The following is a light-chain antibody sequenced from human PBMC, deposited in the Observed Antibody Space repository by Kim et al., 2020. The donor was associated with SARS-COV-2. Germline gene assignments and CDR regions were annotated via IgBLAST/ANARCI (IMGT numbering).Light chain of an antibody. J-gene: IGLJ3*02. V-gene: IGLV1-47*01. Sequence: QSVLTQPPSASGTPGQRVTISCSGSSSNIGSNYVYWYQQLPGTAPKLLIYRNNQRPSGVPDRFSGSKSGTSASLAISGLRSEDEADYYCAARDDSLSAWVFGGATQLTVL. CDR1: SSNIGSNY. CDR2: RNN. CDR3: AARDDSLSAWV.